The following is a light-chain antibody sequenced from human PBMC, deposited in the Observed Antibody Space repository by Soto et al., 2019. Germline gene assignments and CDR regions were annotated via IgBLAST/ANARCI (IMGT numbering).Light chain of an antibody. J-gene: IGLJ1*01. CDR2: GNG. V-gene: IGLV1-40*01. Sequence: SVLTQPPSVSVAPGQRVTISCTRSSSNIGAGYDVHWYQQLPGTAPKLLIYGNGNRPSGVPDRFSGSKSGTSASLAITGLQAEDEADYYCQSYDSSLSGYVFGTGTKVTVL. CDR3: QSYDSSLSGYV. CDR1: SSNIGAGYD.